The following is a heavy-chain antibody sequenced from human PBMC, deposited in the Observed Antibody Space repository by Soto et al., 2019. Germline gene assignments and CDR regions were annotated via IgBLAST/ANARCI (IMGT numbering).Heavy chain of an antibody. CDR3: ARGIAARPGIDY. Sequence: SETLSLTCAVYGGSFSGYYWSWIRQPPGKGLEWIGEINHSGSTNYNPSLKSRVTISVDTSKNQFSLKLSSVTAADTAVYYCARGIAARPGIDYWGQGTLVTVS. J-gene: IGHJ4*02. V-gene: IGHV4-34*01. D-gene: IGHD6-6*01. CDR2: INHSGST. CDR1: GGSFSGYY.